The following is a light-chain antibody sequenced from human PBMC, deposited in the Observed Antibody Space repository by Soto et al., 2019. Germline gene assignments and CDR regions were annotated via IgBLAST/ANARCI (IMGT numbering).Light chain of an antibody. V-gene: IGLV2-14*01. J-gene: IGLJ2*01. CDR3: SSYTNTNTLV. CDR1: TSDVGGYNH. Sequence: QSALIQPASVSGSPGQSITISCTGTTSDVGGYNHVSWFQQHPGKVPKLMIYDVNNRPSGVSNRFSGSKSGNTASLTISGLQAEDEADYYCSSYTNTNTLVCGGGTKVTVL. CDR2: DVN.